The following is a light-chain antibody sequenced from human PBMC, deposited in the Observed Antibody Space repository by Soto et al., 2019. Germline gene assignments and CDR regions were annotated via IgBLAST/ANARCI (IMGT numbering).Light chain of an antibody. Sequence: EIVMTQSPATLSVSPGERATLSCRASQSISSNLAWYQQKPGQAPRLLIYGASTRATGIPATLSGSGSETEFTLTISSLQSEDFAVYYCQQYNNWPFTFGPGTKVDIK. J-gene: IGKJ3*01. CDR3: QQYNNWPFT. CDR2: GAS. CDR1: QSISSN. V-gene: IGKV3-15*01.